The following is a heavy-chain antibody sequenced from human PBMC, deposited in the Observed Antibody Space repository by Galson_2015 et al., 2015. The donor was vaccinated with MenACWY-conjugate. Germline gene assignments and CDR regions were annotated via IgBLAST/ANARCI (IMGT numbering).Heavy chain of an antibody. CDR2: ITSSSTTI. V-gene: IGHV3-48*04. D-gene: IGHD6-19*01. J-gene: IGHJ4*02. CDR1: EFTFSHFS. CDR3: ARDVAVGGFDY. Sequence: SLRLSCAASEFTFSHFSMNWVRQAPGRGLEWVSYITSSSTTIYYADSVRGRFTISRDNAKNSLYLQMNSLRAEDTAVYYCARDVAVGGFDYWGQGTRVTVSS.